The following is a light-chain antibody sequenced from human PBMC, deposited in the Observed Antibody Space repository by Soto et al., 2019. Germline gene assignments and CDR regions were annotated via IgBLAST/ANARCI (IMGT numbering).Light chain of an antibody. CDR1: SSNLGDNA. CDR2: SYD. CDR3: AAWDASLDGYV. Sequence: VLTQPPSASGTPVQRVTISCSTSSSNLGDNAVNWYQHVPGTAPKLLIYSYDQRPSGVPDRFSGSKSGTSASLAISGLQSEDEADYYCAAWDASLDGYVFGNGTKVTVL. J-gene: IGLJ1*01. V-gene: IGLV1-44*01.